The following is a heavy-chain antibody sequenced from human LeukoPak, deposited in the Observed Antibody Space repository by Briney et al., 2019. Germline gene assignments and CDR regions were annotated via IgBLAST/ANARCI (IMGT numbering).Heavy chain of an antibody. CDR2: INWNGRST. CDR1: GFXFDDYG. CDR3: ARGPYSSSWYWYFDL. Sequence: GGSLRLSCAASGFXFDDYGMSWVRQAPGKGLEWVSGINWNGRSTYFADSVKGRFTISRDNAKDSLYLQMNSLRVEDTAFYYCARGPYSSSWYWYFDLWGRGTLVTVSS. J-gene: IGHJ2*01. V-gene: IGHV3-20*04. D-gene: IGHD6-13*01.